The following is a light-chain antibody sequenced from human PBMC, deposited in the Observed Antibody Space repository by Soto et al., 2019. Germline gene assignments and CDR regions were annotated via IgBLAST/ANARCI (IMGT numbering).Light chain of an antibody. Sequence: DIVMTQSPDSLAVSLGERATINCKSSQSVLYSSSNRNYLAWYQQKPGQPPKLTIYWASTRESGVPDRFSGSGSGTDFNLTISSLQDEDVAIYYRQQLYDTPQTFGQGTKVEIK. CDR3: QQLYDTPQT. CDR1: QSVLYSSSNRNY. V-gene: IGKV4-1*01. J-gene: IGKJ2*01. CDR2: WAS.